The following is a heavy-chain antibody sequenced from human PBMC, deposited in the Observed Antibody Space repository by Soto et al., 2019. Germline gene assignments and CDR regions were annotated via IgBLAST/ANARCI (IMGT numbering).Heavy chain of an antibody. CDR2: ISSSSSTI. Sequence: EVQLAESGGGLVQPGGSLRLSCAASGFTFSSYSMNWVRQAPGKGLEWVSYISSSSSTIYYADSVKGRFTISRDNAKNSLYLQMNSLRADDTAVYYCARFSTSCLWALDYWGQGALVTVSS. V-gene: IGHV3-48*01. CDR1: GFTFSSYS. D-gene: IGHD2-2*01. J-gene: IGHJ4*02. CDR3: ARFSTSCLWALDY.